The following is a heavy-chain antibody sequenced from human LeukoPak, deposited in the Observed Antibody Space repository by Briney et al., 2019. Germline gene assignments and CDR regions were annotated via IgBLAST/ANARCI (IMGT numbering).Heavy chain of an antibody. J-gene: IGHJ3*02. Sequence: PGGSLRLSCAASGFTFTSYSMNWVRQAPGKGLEWVAVISYDGSNKYYADSVKGRFTISRDNSKNTLYLQMNSLRAEDTAVYYCAKTFTRSGLTYDAFDIWGQGTMVTVSS. CDR1: GFTFTSYS. D-gene: IGHD3-3*01. CDR3: AKTFTRSGLTYDAFDI. V-gene: IGHV3-30*18. CDR2: ISYDGSNK.